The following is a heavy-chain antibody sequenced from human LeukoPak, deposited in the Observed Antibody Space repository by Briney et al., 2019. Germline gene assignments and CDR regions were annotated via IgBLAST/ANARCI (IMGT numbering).Heavy chain of an antibody. CDR2: IYYSGST. V-gene: IGHV4-39*01. D-gene: IGHD1-26*01. Sequence: PSETLSLTCTVSGGSISSSSYYWGWIRQPPGKGLEWIGSIYYSGSTYYNPSLKSRVTISVGTSKNQFSLKLSSVTAADTAVYYCARRSSGATRYYFDYWGQGTLVTVSS. CDR3: ARRSSGATRYYFDY. J-gene: IGHJ4*02. CDR1: GGSISSSSYY.